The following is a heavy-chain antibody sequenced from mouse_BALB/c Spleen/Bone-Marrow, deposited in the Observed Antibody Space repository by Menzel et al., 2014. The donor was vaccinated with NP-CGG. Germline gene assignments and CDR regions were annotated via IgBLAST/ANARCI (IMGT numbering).Heavy chain of an antibody. J-gene: IGHJ1*01. Sequence: EVKLMESGPELVKPGASMKISCKASGYSFTGYTMSWVKQSHGKNLEWIGLINPYNVGTIYNQKFKCKATLTVEKSSSTAYMELLSLTSEESAVYYCIRRDYGGYFDVWGAGTTVTVSS. V-gene: IGHV1-18*01. CDR3: IRRDYGGYFDV. CDR2: INPYNVGT. D-gene: IGHD2-4*01. CDR1: GYSFTGYT.